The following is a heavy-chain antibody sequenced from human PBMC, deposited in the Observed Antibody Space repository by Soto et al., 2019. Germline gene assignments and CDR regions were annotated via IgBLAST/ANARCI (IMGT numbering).Heavy chain of an antibody. D-gene: IGHD3-10*01. CDR1: CYSISSSNYS. Sequence: PSDTLSLTCTVSCYSISSSNYSWGWIRQPPGKGLEWIGTIFYSGSTYYNTSLKSRVTISVDTSKNQFSLKLTSVTAADTALYYCARRYGWLYFDYWGQGSLVTVS. J-gene: IGHJ4*02. V-gene: IGHV4-39*01. CDR3: ARRYGWLYFDY. CDR2: IFYSGST.